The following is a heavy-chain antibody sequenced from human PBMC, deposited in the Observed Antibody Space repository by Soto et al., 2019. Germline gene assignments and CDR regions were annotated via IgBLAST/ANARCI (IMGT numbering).Heavy chain of an antibody. V-gene: IGHV4-59*08. Sequence: QVQLQESGPGLVKPSETLSLTCTVSGGSISSYYWTWIRQSPGKVLEWIVYIYDGGSTNYTPSLKSRVTISADTSQDQFSLNMSGVTAADTAVYYCARRHIVSWTCDYWGQGTLVTVAA. J-gene: IGHJ4*02. CDR2: IYDGGST. CDR1: GGSISSYY. D-gene: IGHD6-13*01. CDR3: ARRHIVSWTCDY.